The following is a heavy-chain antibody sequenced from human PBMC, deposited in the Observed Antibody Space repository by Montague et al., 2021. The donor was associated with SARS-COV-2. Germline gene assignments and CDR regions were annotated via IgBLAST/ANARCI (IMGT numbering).Heavy chain of an antibody. V-gene: IGHV4-59*07. J-gene: IGHJ6*02. Sequence: SDTLSLTCTVAGGSISSYYWSWIRQPPGKGLEWIGYINYSGSTNYNPSLKSQVTISVDTSKNQFSLNLSSVTAADTAVYYCARNLVVHYWYGMDVWGQGTTVTVSS. CDR1: GGSISSYY. CDR2: INYSGST. CDR3: ARNLVVHYWYGMDV. D-gene: IGHD2-15*01.